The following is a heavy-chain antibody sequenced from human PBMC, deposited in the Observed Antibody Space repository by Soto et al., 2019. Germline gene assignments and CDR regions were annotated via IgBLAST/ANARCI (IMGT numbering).Heavy chain of an antibody. J-gene: IGHJ6*03. CDR3: ARDSRLFLMDV. CDR1: GFTFRNYG. Sequence: GGSLRLSCEASGFTFRNYGIHWVRQAPGKGLEWVAILYFDGSKRFYADSVTGRFTISRDNSKNTLYLQMNSLSAEDTAVYYCARDSRLFLMDVWGEGTTVTVSS. CDR2: LYFDGSKR. D-gene: IGHD2-15*01. V-gene: IGHV3-33*01.